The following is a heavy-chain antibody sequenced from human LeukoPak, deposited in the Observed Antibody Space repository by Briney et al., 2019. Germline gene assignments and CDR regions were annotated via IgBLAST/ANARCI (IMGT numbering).Heavy chain of an antibody. D-gene: IGHD1-26*01. CDR2: ISYDGSNK. J-gene: IGHJ4*02. V-gene: IGHV3-30-3*01. CDR1: GFTFSSYA. Sequence: GGSLRLSCAASGFTFSSYAMHWVRQAPGKGLEWVAVISYDGSNKYYADSVKGRFTISRDNSKNTLYLQMNSLRAEDTAVYYCAKAHRGGATTGFDYWGQGTLVTVSS. CDR3: AKAHRGGATTGFDY.